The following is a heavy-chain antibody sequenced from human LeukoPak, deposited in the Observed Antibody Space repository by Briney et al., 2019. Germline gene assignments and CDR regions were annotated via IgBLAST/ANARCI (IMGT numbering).Heavy chain of an antibody. CDR1: GGSISSSSYY. CDR3: ARHVYCSSTSCYVRVWSGYLSIFDY. J-gene: IGHJ4*02. V-gene: IGHV4-39*01. CDR2: IYYSGST. Sequence: SSETLSLTCTVSGGSISSSSYYWGWIRQPPGKGLEWIGSIYYSGSTYYNPSLKSRVTISVDTSKNQFSLKLSSVTAADTAVYYCARHVYCSSTSCYVRVWSGYLSIFDYWGQGTLVTVSS. D-gene: IGHD2-2*01.